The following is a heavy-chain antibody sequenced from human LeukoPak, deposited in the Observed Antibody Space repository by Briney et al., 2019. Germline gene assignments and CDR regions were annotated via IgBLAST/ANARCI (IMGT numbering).Heavy chain of an antibody. V-gene: IGHV1-46*01. CDR3: ARGPLYYYDSSGPFDY. Sequence: ASVKVSXKXXXXXFTSYXMHWVRQAPGQGLEWMGIINPSGGSTSYAQKFQGRVTMTRDTSTSTVYMELSSLRSEDTAVYYCARGPLYYYDSSGPFDYWGQGTLVTVSS. J-gene: IGHJ4*02. D-gene: IGHD3-22*01. CDR2: INPSGGST. CDR1: XXXFTSYX.